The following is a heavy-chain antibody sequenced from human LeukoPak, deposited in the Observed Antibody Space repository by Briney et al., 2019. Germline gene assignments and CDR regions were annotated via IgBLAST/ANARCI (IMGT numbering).Heavy chain of an antibody. D-gene: IGHD6-19*01. CDR2: ISAYNGNT. CDR3: ARWQSLKFEQWLVQDWFDP. J-gene: IGHJ5*02. V-gene: IGHV1-18*04. Sequence: ASVKVSCKASGYTFTSYGISRVRQAPGQGLEWMGWISAYNGNTNYAQKLQGRVTMTTYTSTSTAYMELRSLRSDDTAVYYCARWQSLKFEQWLVQDWFDPWGQGTLVTVSS. CDR1: GYTFTSYG.